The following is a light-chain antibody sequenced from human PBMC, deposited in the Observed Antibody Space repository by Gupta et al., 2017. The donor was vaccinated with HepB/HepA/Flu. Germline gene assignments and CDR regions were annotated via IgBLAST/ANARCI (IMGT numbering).Light chain of an antibody. J-gene: IGKJ5*01. CDR1: QSVSSY. V-gene: IGKV3-11*01. CDR3: QQRSNWPQIT. CDR2: DTS. Sequence: EIVLTQSPATLSLSPGERATLSCRASQSVSSYLAWYQQKPGQAPRLLIYDTSNRATDIPARFRGSGCGTDFTLTISSREPEDFAVYFCQQRSNWPQITFGQGTRLEIK.